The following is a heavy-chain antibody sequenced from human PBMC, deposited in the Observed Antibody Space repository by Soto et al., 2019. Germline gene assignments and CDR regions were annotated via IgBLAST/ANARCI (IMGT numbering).Heavy chain of an antibody. CDR1: GGSISSGGYS. CDR3: GRGTLGGAFDI. Sequence: SETLSLTCAVSGGSISSGGYSWSWIRQPPGKGLEWIGYIYHSGSTYYNPSLKSRVTISVDRSKNQFSLKLSSVTAADTAVYYSGRGTLGGAFDIWGQGTMVNVSS. CDR2: IYHSGST. D-gene: IGHD1-26*01. J-gene: IGHJ3*02. V-gene: IGHV4-30-2*01.